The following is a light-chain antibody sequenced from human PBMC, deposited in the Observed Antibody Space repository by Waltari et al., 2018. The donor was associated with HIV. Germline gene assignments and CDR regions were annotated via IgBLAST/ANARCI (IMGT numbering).Light chain of an antibody. CDR2: GAN. Sequence: SSELTQDPVLSVALGQTIKVTWQGDSLRSFFPNWYQQTPGQAPILVVYGANRRPSGIPDRFSASNSGNTSSLIISDSQAVDEADYYCHSRDTDGDHYVFGGGTRVIV. CDR1: SLRSFF. J-gene: IGLJ1*01. CDR3: HSRDTDGDHYV. V-gene: IGLV3-19*01.